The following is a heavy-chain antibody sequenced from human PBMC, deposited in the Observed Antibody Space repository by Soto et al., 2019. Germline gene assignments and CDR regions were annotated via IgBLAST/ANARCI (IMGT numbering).Heavy chain of an antibody. Sequence: SETLSLTCTVSGGSITSRDIYWGWIRQSPGKGLEWIGTVYHSGRAYYNPSLRSRVTMSVDTSKNEFSVNLNFVTAADTAVYYCARLIPYCGGDCYSVGAFDIWGQGTMVTVSS. V-gene: IGHV4-39*01. CDR3: ARLIPYCGGDCYSVGAFDI. CDR1: GGSITSRDIY. CDR2: VYHSGRA. D-gene: IGHD2-21*02. J-gene: IGHJ3*02.